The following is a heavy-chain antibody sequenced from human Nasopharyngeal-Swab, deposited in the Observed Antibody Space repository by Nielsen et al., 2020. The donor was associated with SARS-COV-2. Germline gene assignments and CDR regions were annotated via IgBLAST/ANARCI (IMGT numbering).Heavy chain of an antibody. CDR3: ARSKAAHNWFDP. J-gene: IGHJ5*02. Sequence: SETLSLTCTVSGGSISSYYWSWIRQPPGKGPEWIGYIYYSGSTNYNPSLKSRVTISVDTSKNQFSLKLSSVTAADTAVYYCARSKAAHNWFDPWGQGTLVTVSS. V-gene: IGHV4-59*01. CDR1: GGSISSYY. D-gene: IGHD6-6*01. CDR2: IYYSGST.